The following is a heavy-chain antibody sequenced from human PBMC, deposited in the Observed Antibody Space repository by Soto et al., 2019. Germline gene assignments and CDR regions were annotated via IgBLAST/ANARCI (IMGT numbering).Heavy chain of an antibody. V-gene: IGHV3-23*01. D-gene: IGHD3-22*01. Sequence: GGSLRLSCAASGFTFSSYAMSWVRQAPGKGLEWVSAISGSGGSTYYADSVKGRFTISRDNSKNTLYLQMNSLRAEDTAVYYCAKDRSSAYYYDSSGSPGAFDIWGQGTMVTVSS. CDR1: GFTFSSYA. J-gene: IGHJ3*02. CDR2: ISGSGGST. CDR3: AKDRSSAYYYDSSGSPGAFDI.